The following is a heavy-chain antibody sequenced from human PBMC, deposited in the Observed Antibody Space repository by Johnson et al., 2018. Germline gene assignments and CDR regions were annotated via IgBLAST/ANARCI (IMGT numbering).Heavy chain of an antibody. Sequence: QVQLVQSGGGVVQHGRSLRLSCAASGFTFSSYGIHWVRQAPGKGLEWVAVISYDGSKKYYADSVKGRFIISRDNSKNTLYLQMNSLRAEDTAVYYCAKADAFDIWGQGTMVTVSS. CDR2: ISYDGSKK. CDR3: AKADAFDI. J-gene: IGHJ3*02. V-gene: IGHV3-30*18. CDR1: GFTFSSYG.